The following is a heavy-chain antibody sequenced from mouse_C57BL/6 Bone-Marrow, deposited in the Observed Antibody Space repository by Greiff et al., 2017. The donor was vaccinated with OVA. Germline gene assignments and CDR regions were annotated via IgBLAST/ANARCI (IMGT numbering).Heavy chain of an antibody. V-gene: IGHV1-81*01. CDR3: ARWYGNCGFAY. D-gene: IGHD2-10*02. J-gene: IGHJ3*01. CDR2: IYPRSGNT. CDR1: GYTFTSYG. Sequence: VQLQQSGAELARPGASVKLSCKASGYTFTSYGISWVKQRTGQGLEWIGEIYPRSGNTYYNEKFKGKATLTADKSSSTAYMALRSLTSEDSAVYFCARWYGNCGFAYWGQGTLVTVSA.